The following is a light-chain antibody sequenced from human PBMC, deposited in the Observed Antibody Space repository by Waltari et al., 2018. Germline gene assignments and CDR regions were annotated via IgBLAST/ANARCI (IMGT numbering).Light chain of an antibody. Sequence: IVLTQSPGSLSSSPGDRVTLSCRARQSVSRALAWYQQKPGQAPRLLIFGASNRATGIPDRFSGSGSETDFSLTISRLEPEDFAVYYCQHYVRLPATFGRGTKVEIK. V-gene: IGKV3-20*01. J-gene: IGKJ1*01. CDR1: QSVSRA. CDR3: QHYVRLPAT. CDR2: GAS.